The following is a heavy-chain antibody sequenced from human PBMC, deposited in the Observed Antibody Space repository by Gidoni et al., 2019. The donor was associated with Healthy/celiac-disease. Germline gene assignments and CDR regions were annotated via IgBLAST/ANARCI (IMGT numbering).Heavy chain of an antibody. CDR2: IYYSGST. CDR1: GGSISSSRYY. Sequence: QLQLQESGPGLVKPSEPLSLTCPVAGGSISSSRYYWGWIRQPPGKGLEWIGSIYYSGSTYYNPSLKSRVTISVDTSKNQFSLKLSSVTAADTAVYYCARLLSLRFVAPWGQGTLVTVSS. CDR3: ARLLSLRFVAP. V-gene: IGHV4-39*01. D-gene: IGHD3-16*01. J-gene: IGHJ5*02.